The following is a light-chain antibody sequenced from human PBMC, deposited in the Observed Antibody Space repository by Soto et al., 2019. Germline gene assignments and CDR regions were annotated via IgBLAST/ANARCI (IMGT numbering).Light chain of an antibody. Sequence: EIVLTQSPGTLSVSPGERVTLSCRASQSVNSNYLAWYQQRPGQAPRLLIFGASYRATGITDRFSGSGSGTEFTLTISRLEPEDFAVYYCQQYSSSPPEFTFGPGTKVDSK. V-gene: IGKV3-20*01. CDR3: QQYSSSPPEFT. J-gene: IGKJ3*01. CDR2: GAS. CDR1: QSVNSNY.